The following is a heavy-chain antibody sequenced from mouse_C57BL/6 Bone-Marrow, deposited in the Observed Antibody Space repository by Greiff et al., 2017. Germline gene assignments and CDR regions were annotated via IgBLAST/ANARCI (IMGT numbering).Heavy chain of an antibody. CDR3: ARPYYAMDY. V-gene: IGHV5-6*01. CDR1: GFAFSSYG. CDR2: ISSGGSYT. Sequence: EVQLVESGGDLVKPGGSLKLSCAASGFAFSSYGMSWVRQTPDKRLEWVATISSGGSYTYYPDSVKGRFTISRDNSKNTLYLQMSSLKSEDTAMYYFARPYYAMDYWGQGTAVTVSS. J-gene: IGHJ4*01.